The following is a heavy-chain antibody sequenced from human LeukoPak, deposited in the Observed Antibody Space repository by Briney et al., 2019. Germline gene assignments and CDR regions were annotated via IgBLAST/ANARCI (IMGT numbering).Heavy chain of an antibody. V-gene: IGHV4-59*08. CDR2: IYYSGST. Sequence: SETLSLTCTVSGGSISSYYWSWIRQTPGKGLEWVGDIYYSGSTNYNASLKSRVTISVDTSKNQFSLKLSSVTAADTAVYFCARHGASGSYLYYFDYWGQGTLVTVSS. J-gene: IGHJ4*02. D-gene: IGHD1-26*01. CDR3: ARHGASGSYLYYFDY. CDR1: GGSISSYY.